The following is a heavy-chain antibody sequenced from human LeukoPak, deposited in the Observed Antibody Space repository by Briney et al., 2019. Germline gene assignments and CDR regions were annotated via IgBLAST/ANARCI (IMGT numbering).Heavy chain of an antibody. CDR2: INPNSGGT. Sequence: ASVKVSCKASGYTFTGYYMHWVRQAPGQGLEWMGWINPNSGGTNYAQKFQGRVTMTRDTSISTAYMELSRLRSDDTAVYYCARSYSSSIHFDYWGQGTLATVSS. J-gene: IGHJ4*02. D-gene: IGHD6-6*01. CDR1: GYTFTGYY. CDR3: ARSYSSSIHFDY. V-gene: IGHV1-2*02.